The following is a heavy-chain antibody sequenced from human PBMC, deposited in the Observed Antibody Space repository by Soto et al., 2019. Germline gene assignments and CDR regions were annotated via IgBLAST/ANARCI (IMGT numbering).Heavy chain of an antibody. J-gene: IGHJ4*02. V-gene: IGHV5-10-1*01. D-gene: IGHD3-22*01. CDR2: IDPSDSQT. CDR3: ARQIYDSDTGPNFQYYFDS. CDR1: GYSFAGYW. Sequence: GESLKISCKGSGYSFAGYWITWVRQKPGKGLEWMGRIDPSDSQTYYSPSFRGHVTISVTKSITTVFLQWSSLRASDTAMYYCARQIYDSDTGPNFQYYFDSWDQGTPVTVSS.